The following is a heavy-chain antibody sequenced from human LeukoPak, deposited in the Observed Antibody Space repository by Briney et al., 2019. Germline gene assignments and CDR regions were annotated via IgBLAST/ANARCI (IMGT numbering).Heavy chain of an antibody. Sequence: GGSLRLSCAASGFTFSSYGMSWVRQAPGKGLEWVSAISGSGGSTYYADSVKGRFTISRDNSKNTLYLQMNSLRAEDTAVYYCAKDYYYDSSGYYTYWAQGTLVTVSS. CDR1: GFTFSSYG. V-gene: IGHV3-23*01. D-gene: IGHD3-22*01. CDR2: ISGSGGST. J-gene: IGHJ4*02. CDR3: AKDYYYDSSGYYTY.